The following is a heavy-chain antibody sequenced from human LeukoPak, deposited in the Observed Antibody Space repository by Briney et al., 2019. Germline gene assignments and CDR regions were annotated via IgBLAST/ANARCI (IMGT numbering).Heavy chain of an antibody. J-gene: IGHJ4*02. CDR1: GYTFTGYY. Sequence: EASVKVSCKASGYTFTGYYMHWVRQAPGQGLEWMGRIIPILGIANYAQKFQGRVTITADKSTSTAYMELSSLRSEDTAVYYCASLYCSSTSCYTWVDYWGQGTLVTVSS. CDR2: IIPILGIA. D-gene: IGHD2-2*02. V-gene: IGHV1-69*02. CDR3: ASLYCSSTSCYTWVDY.